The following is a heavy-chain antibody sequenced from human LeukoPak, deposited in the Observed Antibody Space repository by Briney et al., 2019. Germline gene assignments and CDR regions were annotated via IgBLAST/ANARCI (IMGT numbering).Heavy chain of an antibody. D-gene: IGHD2-8*01. CDR2: IRYDGSNK. CDR3: AKGLGNMVYARHFDY. J-gene: IGHJ4*02. Sequence: GGSLRLSCAASGFTFSSYGMHWVRQAPGKGLEWVAFIRYDGSNKYYADSVKGRFTISRDNSKNTLYLQMNSLRAEDTAVYYCAKGLGNMVYARHFDYWGQGTLVTVSS. V-gene: IGHV3-30*02. CDR1: GFTFSSYG.